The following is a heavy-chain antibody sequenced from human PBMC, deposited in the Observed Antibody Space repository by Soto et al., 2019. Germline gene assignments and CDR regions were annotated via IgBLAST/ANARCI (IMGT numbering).Heavy chain of an antibody. D-gene: IGHD1-1*01. J-gene: IGHJ4*02. CDR2: VNHGGTS. Sequence: SETLSLTCAVHGGSFSGYYWDWIRQPPGKGLEWIGEVNHGGTSNYNPSLKSRAIISVDTSKNQFSLKLTSVTAADTAVYFCASGHDAYKVRYWGQGTLVTVSS. V-gene: IGHV4-34*01. CDR1: GGSFSGYY. CDR3: ASGHDAYKVRY.